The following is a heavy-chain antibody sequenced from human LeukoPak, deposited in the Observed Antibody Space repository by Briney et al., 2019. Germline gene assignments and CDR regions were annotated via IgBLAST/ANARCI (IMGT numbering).Heavy chain of an antibody. J-gene: IGHJ3*02. CDR1: GGSISSGGYY. CDR3: ASTSPDPKRATKYDI. V-gene: IGHV4-31*03. Sequence: SETLSLICTVSGGSISSGGYYWSWIRQHPGKGLEWIGYIYYSGSTYYNPSLKSRVTISVDTSKNQFSLKLSSVTAADTAVYYCASTSPDPKRATKYDIGGKGKRVPVSS. D-gene: IGHD5-24*01. CDR2: IYYSGST.